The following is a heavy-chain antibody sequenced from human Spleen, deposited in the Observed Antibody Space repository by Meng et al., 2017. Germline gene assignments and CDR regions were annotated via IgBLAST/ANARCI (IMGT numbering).Heavy chain of an antibody. V-gene: IGHV3-53*01. CDR1: GFTVSHNY. Sequence: GESLKISCAASGFTVSHNYISWVRQAPGKGLEWVSVIYSGGNTYYADSVKGRFTISRDNSKNTLYLQMNSLRAEDTAVYYCANKAPVGALDYWGQGNLVNGAS. CDR3: ANKAPVGALDY. CDR2: IYSGGNT. J-gene: IGHJ4*02. D-gene: IGHD1-26*01.